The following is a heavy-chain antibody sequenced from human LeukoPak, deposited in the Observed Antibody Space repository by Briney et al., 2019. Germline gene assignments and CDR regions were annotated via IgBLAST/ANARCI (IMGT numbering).Heavy chain of an antibody. J-gene: IGHJ4*02. CDR1: GLTFSDFE. Sequence: GGSLRLSCVGAGLTFSDFEMNWVRQAPGKGLEWVSYISADGTTKSYADSVKGRFTISRDYAKNSLYLQMNSLRGEDTAIYYCVRRFRDWGQGTLVTVSS. V-gene: IGHV3-48*03. CDR3: VRRFRD. CDR2: ISADGTTK. D-gene: IGHD5-24*01.